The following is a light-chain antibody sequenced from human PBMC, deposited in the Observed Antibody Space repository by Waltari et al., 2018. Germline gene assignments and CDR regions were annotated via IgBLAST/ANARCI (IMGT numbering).Light chain of an antibody. Sequence: SALTQPRSVSGSPGQSVTISCTGTTSDVGGYNYVSWYQHHPGKAPKLMIFDVTQRPSGVPDRFSGSKSANTASLTISGLLAEDEADYYCCSFAGTYTWVFGGGTKVTVL. CDR1: TSDVGGYNY. CDR2: DVT. V-gene: IGLV2-11*01. CDR3: CSFAGTYTWV. J-gene: IGLJ3*02.